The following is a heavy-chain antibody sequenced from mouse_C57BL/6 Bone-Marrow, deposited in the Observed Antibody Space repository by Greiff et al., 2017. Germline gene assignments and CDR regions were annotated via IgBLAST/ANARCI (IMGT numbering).Heavy chain of an antibody. J-gene: IGHJ3*01. D-gene: IGHD1-1*01. CDR2: INPGSGGT. CDR1: GYAFTNYL. V-gene: IGHV1-54*01. CDR3: ARDYGSFAY. Sequence: VKLQQSGAELVRPGTSVKVSCKASGYAFTNYLIEWVKQRPGQGLEWIGVINPGSGGTNYNEKFKGKATLTADKSSSTAYMQLSSLTSEDSAVYFCARDYGSFAYWGQGTLVTVSA.